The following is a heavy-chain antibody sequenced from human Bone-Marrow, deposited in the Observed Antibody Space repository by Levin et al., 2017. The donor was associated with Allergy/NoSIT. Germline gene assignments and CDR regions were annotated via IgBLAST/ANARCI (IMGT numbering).Heavy chain of an antibody. J-gene: IGHJ6*02. CDR1: GFTFSSYA. V-gene: IGHV3-23*01. CDR2: ISGSGYTT. D-gene: IGHD5-24*01. CDR3: VKGPRSVATIPSFFYGMDV. Sequence: GGSLRLSCEASGFTFSSYALNWVRQAPGKGLEWVLAISGSGYTTYEADSVKGRFSMSRDNSKNTTYLHMGNLRVEDTAVYYCVKGPRSVATIPSFFYGMDVWGQGTTVIVSS.